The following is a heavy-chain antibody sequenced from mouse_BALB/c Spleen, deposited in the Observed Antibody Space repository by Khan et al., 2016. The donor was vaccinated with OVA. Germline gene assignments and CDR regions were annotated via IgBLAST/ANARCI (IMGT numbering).Heavy chain of an antibody. V-gene: IGHV2-9*02. CDR3: VRETAYYGNYEAMDY. D-gene: IGHD2-10*01. CDR1: GFSLTNYG. J-gene: IGHJ4*01. CDR2: IWAGGST. Sequence: QVQLKESGPGLVAPSQSLSITCTVSGFSLTNYGVHWVRQPPGKGLEWLGIIWAGGSTNYNSALMSRVSIRKDNAKSQVFLKMNSLQTDDTAIYYGVRETAYYGNYEAMDYWGQGTSVTVSS.